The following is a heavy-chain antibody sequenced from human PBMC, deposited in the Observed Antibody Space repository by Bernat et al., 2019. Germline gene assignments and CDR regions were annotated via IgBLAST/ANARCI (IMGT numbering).Heavy chain of an antibody. D-gene: IGHD2-15*01. CDR2: INHSGSA. CDR3: VRGGYCSGGNCYGNYYYMDV. Sequence: QVQLQQWGAGLLKPSETLSLTCAVYGGSFSGYYWSWIRQPPGKGLEWIGEINHSGSANYNPSLKSRVTISEDTSKKQFSRKLRSVTAADTAVYYCVRGGYCSGGNCYGNYYYMDVWGKGTTVTVSS. J-gene: IGHJ6*03. V-gene: IGHV4-34*01. CDR1: GGSFSGYY.